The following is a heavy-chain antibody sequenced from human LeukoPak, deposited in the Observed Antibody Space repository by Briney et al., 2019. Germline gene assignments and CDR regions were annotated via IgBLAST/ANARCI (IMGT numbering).Heavy chain of an antibody. CDR3: ARDPSIVLMVYATPTDY. CDR2: ISSSSSYI. J-gene: IGHJ4*02. V-gene: IGHV3-21*01. D-gene: IGHD2-8*01. CDR1: GFTFSSYS. Sequence: GGSLRLSCVASGFTFSSYSMNWVRQAPGKGLEWVSSISSSSSYIYYADSVKGRFTISRDNAKNSLYLQMNSLRAEDTAVCYCARDPSIVLMVYATPTDYWGQGTLVTVSS.